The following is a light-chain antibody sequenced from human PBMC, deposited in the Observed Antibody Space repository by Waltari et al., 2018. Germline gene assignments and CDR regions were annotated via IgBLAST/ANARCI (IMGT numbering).Light chain of an antibody. CDR1: QSVSSSY. Sequence: EIVLTQSPGTLSLSPGEGASSACRASQSVSSSYLAWYQQKPGQAPRLLIYGASSRATGIPDRFSGSGSGTDFTLTISRLEPEDFAVYYCQQYGSSPWTFGQGTKVEIK. CDR2: GAS. V-gene: IGKV3-20*01. J-gene: IGKJ1*01. CDR3: QQYGSSPWT.